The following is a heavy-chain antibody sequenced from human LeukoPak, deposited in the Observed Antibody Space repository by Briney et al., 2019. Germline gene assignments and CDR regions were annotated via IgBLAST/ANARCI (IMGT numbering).Heavy chain of an antibody. Sequence: ASVKVSCKASGYTFTGYGISWVRQAPGQGPEWMGWISAYNGNTNYAQKLQGRVTMTTDTSTSTAYMELRSLRSDDTAVYYCARVHIVVVTAIGFDYWGQGTLVTVSS. CDR3: ARVHIVVVTAIGFDY. D-gene: IGHD2-21*02. J-gene: IGHJ4*02. CDR1: GYTFTGYG. V-gene: IGHV1-18*01. CDR2: ISAYNGNT.